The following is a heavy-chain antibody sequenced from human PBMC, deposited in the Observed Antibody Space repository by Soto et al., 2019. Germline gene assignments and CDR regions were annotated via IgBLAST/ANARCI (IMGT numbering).Heavy chain of an antibody. CDR1: GFTFSSYA. V-gene: IGHV3-23*01. D-gene: IGHD3-3*01. CDR2: ISGSGGST. Sequence: EVQLLESGGGSVQPGKSLRLSCAASGFTFSSYAMSWVRQAPGKGLEWVSVISGSGGSTYYADSVKGRFTISRDNSKNMLXXQMNNLRAEDTAVYYCAKGLPERRSAYYRYNWFDPWGQGTLVTVSS. J-gene: IGHJ5*02. CDR3: AKGLPERRSAYYRYNWFDP.